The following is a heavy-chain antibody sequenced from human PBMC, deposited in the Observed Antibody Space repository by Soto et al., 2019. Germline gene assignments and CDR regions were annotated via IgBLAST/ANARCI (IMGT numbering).Heavy chain of an antibody. J-gene: IGHJ4*02. CDR3: AGNGTYNWSDHTLDY. CDR2: ISASNGNT. Sequence: ASVKVSCKASGYTLTSYGISWVRQAPGQGLEWMGWISASNGNTNYAPKLQCRVTMTTDTSTSTAYMELRSLRSDDTAVYYFAGNGTYNWSDHTLDYWGQGTLVTVSS. D-gene: IGHD1-20*01. CDR1: GYTLTSYG. V-gene: IGHV1-18*01.